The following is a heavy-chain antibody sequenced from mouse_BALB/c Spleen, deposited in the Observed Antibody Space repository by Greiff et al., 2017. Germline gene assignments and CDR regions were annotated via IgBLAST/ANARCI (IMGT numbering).Heavy chain of an antibody. CDR1: GFTFSSYA. V-gene: IGHV5-6-5*01. Sequence: DVKLVESGGGLVKPGGSLKLSCAASGFTFSSYAMSWVRQTPEKRLEWVASISSGGSTYYPDSVKGRFTISRDNARNILYLQMSSLRSEDTAMYYCARGRGTVVATDYFDYWGQGTTLTVSS. CDR2: ISSGGST. J-gene: IGHJ2*01. D-gene: IGHD1-1*01. CDR3: ARGRGTVVATDYFDY.